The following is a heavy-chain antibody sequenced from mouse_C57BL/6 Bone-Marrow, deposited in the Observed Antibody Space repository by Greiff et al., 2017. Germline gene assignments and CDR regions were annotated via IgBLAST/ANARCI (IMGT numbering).Heavy chain of an antibody. Sequence: VQLQQSGAELVKPGASVKLSCKASGYTFTSYWMHWVKQRPGRGLEWIGRFDPNSGGTKYNGKFKSKATLTVDKSSSTAYMTLSSLTSEDSAVYYCARGDLDYWGRGTTLTVSA. J-gene: IGHJ2*01. CDR1: GYTFTSYW. D-gene: IGHD2-13*01. CDR3: ARGDLDY. CDR2: FDPNSGGT. V-gene: IGHV1-62-3*01.